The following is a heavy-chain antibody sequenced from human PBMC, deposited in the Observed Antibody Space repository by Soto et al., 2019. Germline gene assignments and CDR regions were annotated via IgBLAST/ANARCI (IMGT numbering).Heavy chain of an antibody. D-gene: IGHD2-2*01. V-gene: IGHV4-34*01. J-gene: IGHJ6*02. CDR3: ASPAGYQLQYYYYGMDV. CDR2: INHSGRT. Sequence: QVQLQQWGAGLLKPSETLSLPCAVYGGSFSGYYWSWIRQPPGKGLEWIGEINHSGRTNYNPSLKSRVTISVDTSKNQFSLKLSSVTAADTAVYYCASPAGYQLQYYYYGMDVWGQGTTVTVSS. CDR1: GGSFSGYY.